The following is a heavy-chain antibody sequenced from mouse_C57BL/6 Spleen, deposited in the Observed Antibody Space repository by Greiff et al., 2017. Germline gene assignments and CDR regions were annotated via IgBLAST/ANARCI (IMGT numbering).Heavy chain of an antibody. Sequence: EVKLMESGGGLVKPGGSLKLSCAASGFTFSDYGMHWVRQAPEKGLEWVAYISSGSSTIYYADTVKGRFTISRDNAKNTLFLQMTSLRSEDTAMYYCARELGTRYFDYWGQGTTLTVAS. CDR1: GFTFSDYG. J-gene: IGHJ2*01. D-gene: IGHD4-1*01. V-gene: IGHV5-17*01. CDR2: ISSGSSTI. CDR3: ARELGTRYFDY.